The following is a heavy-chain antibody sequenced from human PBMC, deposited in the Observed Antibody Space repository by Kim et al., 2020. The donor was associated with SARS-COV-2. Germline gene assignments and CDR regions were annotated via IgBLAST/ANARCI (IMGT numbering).Heavy chain of an antibody. V-gene: IGHV1-18*01. CDR3: ARDGGWSSSWYSRRVWFDP. CDR2: ISAYNGNT. J-gene: IGHJ5*02. D-gene: IGHD6-13*01. Sequence: ASVKVSCKASGYTFTSYGISWVRQAPGQGLEWMGWISAYNGNTNYAQKLQGRVTMTTDTSTSTAYMELRSLRSDDTAVYYCARDGGWSSSWYSRRVWFDPWGQGTLVTVSS. CDR1: GYTFTSYG.